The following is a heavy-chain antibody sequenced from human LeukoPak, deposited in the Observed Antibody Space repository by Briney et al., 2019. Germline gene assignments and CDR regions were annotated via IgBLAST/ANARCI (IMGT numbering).Heavy chain of an antibody. CDR1: GFTFSNCW. CDR2: INRDGSVT. J-gene: IGHJ4*02. V-gene: IGHV3-74*01. CDR3: ARDLRGIYDY. Sequence: PGGSLRLSCAASGFTFSNCWVHWVRQTQEKGLVWVSRINRDGSVTDYADSVKGRFTISRDDAKNTLYLQMHSLRVEDTALYYCARDLRGIYDYWGQGILVTVSS. D-gene: IGHD3-16*01.